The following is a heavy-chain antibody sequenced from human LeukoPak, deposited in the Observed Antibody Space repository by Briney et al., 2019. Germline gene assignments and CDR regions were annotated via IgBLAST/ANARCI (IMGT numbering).Heavy chain of an antibody. CDR2: IIPILGTA. CDR1: GGTFSSYA. CDR3: ARGSGSRWFDP. J-gene: IGHJ5*02. D-gene: IGHD3-10*01. V-gene: IGHV1-69*13. Sequence: ASVKVSCKASGGTFSSYAISWVRQAPGQGLEWMGGIIPILGTANYAQKFQGRVTITADESTSTAYMELSSLRCEDTAVYYCARGSGSRWFDPWGQGTLVSVSS.